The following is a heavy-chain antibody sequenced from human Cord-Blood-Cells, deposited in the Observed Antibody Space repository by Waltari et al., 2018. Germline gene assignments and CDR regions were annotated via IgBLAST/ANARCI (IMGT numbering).Heavy chain of an antibody. D-gene: IGHD2-2*01. V-gene: IGHV5-51*01. CDR3: ARSYRQMQYCSSTSCYVADAVDI. CDR2: IYPGDSDT. J-gene: IGHJ3*02. CDR1: GYSFTSYW. Sequence: AEVNKPGRSLKSSCKGSGYSFTSYWLGWVRQMPGKGLGWMGLIYPGDSDTRYSPSFQGQVTISADKSISTAYLQWRSLKAWATAMYYCARSYRQMQYCSSTSCYVADAVDIWGHGTMVTVSS.